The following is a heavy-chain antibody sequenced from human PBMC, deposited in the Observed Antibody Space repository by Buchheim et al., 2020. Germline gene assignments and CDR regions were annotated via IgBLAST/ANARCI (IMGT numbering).Heavy chain of an antibody. CDR2: ISGSGDST. V-gene: IGHV3-23*01. CDR1: GFTFNNYA. CDR3: AKDGEVAATTRDGAFDI. Sequence: EVQLLESGGGLVQPGGSLRLSCAASGFTFNNYAMSWVRQAPGKGLEWVSVISGSGDSTYYADSVKGRFTISRDNSKNRLYLQMYSLRAEDTALYYCAKDGEVAATTRDGAFDIWGQGT. J-gene: IGHJ3*02. D-gene: IGHD2-15*01.